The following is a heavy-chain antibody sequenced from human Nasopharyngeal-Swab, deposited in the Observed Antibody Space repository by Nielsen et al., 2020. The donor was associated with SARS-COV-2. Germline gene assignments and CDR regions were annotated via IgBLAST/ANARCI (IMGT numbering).Heavy chain of an antibody. CDR2: IYYSGST. CDR1: GGSISSGGYY. V-gene: IGHV4-31*03. CDR3: ATWFGELGGWFDP. J-gene: IGHJ5*02. D-gene: IGHD3-10*01. Sequence: SETLSLTCTVSGGSISSGGYYWSWIRQHPGKGLEWIGYIYYSGSTYYNPSLKSRVTISVDTSKNQFSLKLSSVTVADTAVYYCATWFGELGGWFDPWGQGTLVTVSS.